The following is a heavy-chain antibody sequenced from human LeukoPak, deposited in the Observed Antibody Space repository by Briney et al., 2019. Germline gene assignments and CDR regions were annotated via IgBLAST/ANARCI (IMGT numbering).Heavy chain of an antibody. CDR2: IIPIFGTA. D-gene: IGHD3-22*01. CDR3: ARVGMIDRYDY. Sequence: SVKVSCKASGGTFSSYAISWVRQAPGQGLEWMGGIIPIFGTANFAQKFQGRVTITADESTSTTYMELSSLRSEDTAVYYCARVGMIDRYDYWGRGTLVTVSS. V-gene: IGHV1-69*13. CDR1: GGTFSSYA. J-gene: IGHJ4*02.